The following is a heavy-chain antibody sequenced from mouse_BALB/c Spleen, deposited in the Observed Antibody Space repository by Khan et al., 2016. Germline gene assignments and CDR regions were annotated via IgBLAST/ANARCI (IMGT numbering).Heavy chain of an antibody. CDR3: ASNYDYDGGFAY. Sequence: QVQLKESGPGLVAPSQSLSITCTVSGFSITGFAVNWVRQPPGKGLEWLGVIWGDGSTDYDSALKSRLSISKDESKSQAFLKMNSLQADDTAKYYCASNYDYDGGFAYWGQGTLVTVSA. CDR2: IWGDGST. V-gene: IGHV2-6-7*01. CDR1: GFSITGFA. D-gene: IGHD2-4*01. J-gene: IGHJ3*01.